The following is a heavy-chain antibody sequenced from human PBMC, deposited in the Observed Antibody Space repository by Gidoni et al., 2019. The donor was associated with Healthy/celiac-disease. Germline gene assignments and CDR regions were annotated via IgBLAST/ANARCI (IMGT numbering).Heavy chain of an antibody. D-gene: IGHD3-10*01. CDR2: IYDSGST. CDR1: GGSISSGDYY. J-gene: IGHJ4*02. V-gene: IGHV4-30-4*01. Sequence: QVQLQESGPGLVKPSQTLSLTCTVSGGSISSGDYYWRWIRQPPGKGLEWIGYIYDSGSTYYNPSLKSRVTISVDTSKNQFSLKLSSVTAADTAVYYCAREGGYYGSGSLYFDYWGQGTLVTVSS. CDR3: AREGGYYGSGSLYFDY.